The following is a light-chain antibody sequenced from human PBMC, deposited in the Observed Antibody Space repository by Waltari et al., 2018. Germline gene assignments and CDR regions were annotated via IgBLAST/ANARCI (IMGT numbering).Light chain of an antibody. CDR1: QSVNRN. Sequence: DIAMTQSPATLSLSPGERATLSCRASQSVNRNLAWYQQKPGQPHRLLIYGVSSRATGIQDRYTGSGSGMELTLTISSLEPEDVGIYQCQRSIQWPYTFGQGTKVEIK. CDR2: GVS. V-gene: IGKV3D-15*01. J-gene: IGKJ2*01. CDR3: QRSIQWPYT.